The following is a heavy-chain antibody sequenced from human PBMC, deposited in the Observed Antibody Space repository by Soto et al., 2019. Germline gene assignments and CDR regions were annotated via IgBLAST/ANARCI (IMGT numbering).Heavy chain of an antibody. J-gene: IGHJ4*02. CDR3: ASLRLGTDS. D-gene: IGHD7-27*01. CDR1: GDSISSSTYY. V-gene: IGHV4-39*01. Sequence: QLQLQESGPGLVKPSETLSLTCTVSGDSISSSTYYWGWIRQPPGKGLEWIGSIYYSGNTYYNPSLKIRSPLPENTSKNQFLLKLGSVTAEDTAVYYCASLRLGTDSWGQGPRSTVSS. CDR2: IYYSGNT.